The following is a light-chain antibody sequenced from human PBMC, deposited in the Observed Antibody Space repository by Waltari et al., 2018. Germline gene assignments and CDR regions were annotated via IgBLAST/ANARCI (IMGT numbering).Light chain of an antibody. V-gene: IGKV3-11*01. CDR3: QQRSNWPYT. J-gene: IGKJ2*01. Sequence: EILLTQSPATLSLSPGKRATLSCRASQSISSSLAWYQQKPGQAHRLLIFDASNRATGIPARLSGSGSGTDFTLTVSSLEPEDFAVYYCQQRSNWPYTFGQGTKLEIK. CDR2: DAS. CDR1: QSISSS.